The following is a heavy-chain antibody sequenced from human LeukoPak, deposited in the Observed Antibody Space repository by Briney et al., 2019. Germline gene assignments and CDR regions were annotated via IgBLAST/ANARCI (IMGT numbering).Heavy chain of an antibody. V-gene: IGHV4-34*01. CDR2: INHSGST. D-gene: IGHD1-26*01. CDR1: GGSFSGYY. Sequence: SETLSLTCAVYGGSFSGYYWSWIRQPPGKGQEWIGEINHSGSTNYNPSLKSRVTISVDTSKNQFSLKLSSVTAADTAAYYCARGRSKGAYSGSYYRTWGQGTLVTVSS. J-gene: IGHJ5*02. CDR3: ARGRSKGAYSGSYYRT.